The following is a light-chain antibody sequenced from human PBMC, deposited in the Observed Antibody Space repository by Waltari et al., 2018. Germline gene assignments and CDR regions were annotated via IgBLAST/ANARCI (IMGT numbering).Light chain of an antibody. J-gene: IGKJ2*01. CDR3: QQYNSYPYT. CDR2: DAS. Sequence: DIQMTQSPPTLSASVGDRATITCRTSATINTWLAWYQQKPGNAPNLLINDASSWQSGVPSRFSGSGSGTEFTLTISSLQPGDFATYHCQQYNSYPYTFGQGTKLEI. CDR1: ATINTW. V-gene: IGKV1-5*01.